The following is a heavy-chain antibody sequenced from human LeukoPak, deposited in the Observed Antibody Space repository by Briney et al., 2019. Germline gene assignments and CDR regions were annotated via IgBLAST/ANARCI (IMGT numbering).Heavy chain of an antibody. D-gene: IGHD3-22*01. J-gene: IGHJ3*02. CDR3: ASALWTYYYDSSGAFDI. Sequence: SETLSLTCAVYGGSFSGYYWSWIRQPPGKGLEWIGEINHSGSTNYNPSLKSRVTISVDKSKNQFSLKLSSVTAADTAVYYCASALWTYYYDSSGAFDIWGQGTMVTVSS. CDR1: GGSFSGYY. V-gene: IGHV4-34*01. CDR2: INHSGST.